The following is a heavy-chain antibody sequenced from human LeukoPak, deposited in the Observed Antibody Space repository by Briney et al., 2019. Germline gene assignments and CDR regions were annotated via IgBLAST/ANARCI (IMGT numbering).Heavy chain of an antibody. D-gene: IGHD3-22*01. CDR2: IYYSGST. CDR1: GGSISSSSYY. Sequence: PSETLSLTCTVSGGSISSSSYYWGWIRQPPGKGLEWIGSIYYSGSTYYNPSLKSRVTISGDTSKNQFSLKLSSVTAADTAVYYCARHGIFYDTSGYSNWFDPWGQGTLVTVSS. J-gene: IGHJ5*02. CDR3: ARHGIFYDTSGYSNWFDP. V-gene: IGHV4-39*01.